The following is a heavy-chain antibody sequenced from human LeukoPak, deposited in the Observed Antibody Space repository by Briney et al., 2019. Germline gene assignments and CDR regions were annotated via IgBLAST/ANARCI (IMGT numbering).Heavy chain of an antibody. D-gene: IGHD4-11*01. Sequence: SETLSLTCAVYGGSFSGYYWSWIRQPPGKGLEWIGEINHSGSTNYNPSLKSRVTISVDTSKNQFSLKLSSVTAADTAVYYCARGKFYSNNWFDPWGQGTPVTVSS. CDR1: GGSFSGYY. J-gene: IGHJ5*02. CDR3: ARGKFYSNNWFDP. CDR2: INHSGST. V-gene: IGHV4-34*01.